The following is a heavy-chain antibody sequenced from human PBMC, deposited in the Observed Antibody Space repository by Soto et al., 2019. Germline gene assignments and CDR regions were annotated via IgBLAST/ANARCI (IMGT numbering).Heavy chain of an antibody. CDR2: INHSGST. J-gene: IGHJ6*03. CDR1: GGSFSGYY. Sequence: PSETLSLTCAVYGGSFSGYYWIWIRQPPGKGLEWIGEINHSGSTNYNPSLKSRVTISVDTSKNQFSLKLSSVTAADTAVYYCASRRSYYYYYYMDVWGKGTTVTVSS. V-gene: IGHV4-34*01. CDR3: ASRRSYYYYYYMDV.